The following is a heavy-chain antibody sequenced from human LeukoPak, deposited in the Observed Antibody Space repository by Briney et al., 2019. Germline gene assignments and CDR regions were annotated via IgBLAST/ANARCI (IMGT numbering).Heavy chain of an antibody. CDR1: GFTFSSYE. J-gene: IGHJ4*02. CDR3: ARESGYSSSGLDY. V-gene: IGHV3-48*03. D-gene: IGHD6-19*01. Sequence: GGSLRLSCAASGFTFSSYEMNWVRQAPGKGLEGVSYISSSGSTIYYADSVKGRFTISRDNAKNSLYLQMNSLRAEDTAVYYCARESGYSSSGLDYWGQGTLVTVSS. CDR2: ISSSGSTI.